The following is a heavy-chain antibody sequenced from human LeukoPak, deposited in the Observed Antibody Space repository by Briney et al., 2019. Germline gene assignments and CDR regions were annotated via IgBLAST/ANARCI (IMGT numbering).Heavy chain of an antibody. D-gene: IGHD5/OR15-5a*01. J-gene: IGHJ3*02. CDR2: ISGSGGST. CDR1: GFTFSSYA. Sequence: GGSLRLSCAASGFTFSSYAMSWVRQAPGKGLEWVSAISGSGGSTYYADSVKGRFTISRDNAKTSLYLQMSSLRAEDTAVYYCARDSVDGDVFDIWGQGTMVTVSS. CDR3: ARDSVDGDVFDI. V-gene: IGHV3-23*01.